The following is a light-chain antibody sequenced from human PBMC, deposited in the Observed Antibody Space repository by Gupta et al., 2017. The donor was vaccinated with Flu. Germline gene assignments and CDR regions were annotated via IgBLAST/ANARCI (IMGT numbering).Light chain of an antibody. V-gene: IGLV1-47*02. J-gene: IGLJ3*02. CDR3: AAWDDSRSGWV. CDR2: SNN. CDR1: SSSIGSNS. Sequence: QSVLTQPPSASGTPGQRVTISCSGSSSSIGSNSVYWYQQFPGTAPKLPIYSNNHRPSGVPDRFSGSKSGTSASLAISGLRSEDEADYYCAAWDDSRSGWVFGGGTRLTVL.